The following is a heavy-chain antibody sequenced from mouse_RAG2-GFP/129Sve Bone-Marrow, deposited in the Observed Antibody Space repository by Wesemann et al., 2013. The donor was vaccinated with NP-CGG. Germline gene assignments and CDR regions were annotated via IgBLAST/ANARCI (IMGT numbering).Heavy chain of an antibody. Sequence: LEWVAYISNGGGSTYYPDTVKGRFTISRDNAKNTLYLQMSSLKSEDTAMYYCARHRAGSFDYWGQGTTLTVSS. CDR3: ARHRAGSFDY. D-gene: IGHD3-1*01. J-gene: IGHJ2*01. V-gene: IGHV5-12-2*01. CDR2: ISNGGGST.